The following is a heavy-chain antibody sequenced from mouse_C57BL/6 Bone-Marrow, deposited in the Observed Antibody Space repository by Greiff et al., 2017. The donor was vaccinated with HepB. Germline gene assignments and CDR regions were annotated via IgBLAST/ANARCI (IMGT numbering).Heavy chain of an antibody. V-gene: IGHV1-72*01. CDR2: IDPNSGGT. CDR3: AYYYGSSYDWYFDV. CDR1: GYTFTSYW. D-gene: IGHD1-1*01. J-gene: IGHJ1*03. Sequence: QVQLQQSGAELVKPGASVKLSCKASGYTFTSYWMHWVKQRPGRGLEWIGRIDPNSGGTKYNEKFKSKATLTVDKPSSTAYMQLSSLTSEDSAVYYCAYYYGSSYDWYFDVWGTGTTVTVSS.